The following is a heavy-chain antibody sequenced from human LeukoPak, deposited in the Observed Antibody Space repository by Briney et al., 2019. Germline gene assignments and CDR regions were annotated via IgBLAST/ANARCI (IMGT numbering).Heavy chain of an antibody. CDR2: IYHSGST. CDR3: ARDGLVRGYFDY. V-gene: IGHV4-61*10. Sequence: SETLPLTCTVSGGSIITGNHYWSWIRQPAGKGLEWIGYIYHSGSTYYNPSLKSRVTISVDRSKNQFSLKLSSVTAADTAVYYCARDGLVRGYFDYWGQGTLVTVSS. J-gene: IGHJ4*02. D-gene: IGHD3-10*01. CDR1: GGSIITGNHY.